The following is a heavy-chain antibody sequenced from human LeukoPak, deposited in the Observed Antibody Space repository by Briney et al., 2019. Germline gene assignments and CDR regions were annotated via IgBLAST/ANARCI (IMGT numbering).Heavy chain of an antibody. CDR1: GFTFSSYSM. J-gene: IGHJ4*02. V-gene: IGHV4-4*02. D-gene: IGHD5-18*01. CDR2: IYHGGST. CDR3: ARGESGYTYGLDY. Sequence: GSLRLSCAASGFTFSSYSMNWVRQPPGKGLEWIGEIYHGGSTNYNPSLKSRVTISVDKSKNQFSLKLSSVTAADTAVYYCARGESGYTYGLDYWGQGTLVTVSS.